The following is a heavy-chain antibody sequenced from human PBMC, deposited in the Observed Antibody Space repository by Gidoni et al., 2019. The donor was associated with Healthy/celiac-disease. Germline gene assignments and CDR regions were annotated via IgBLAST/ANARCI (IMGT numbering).Heavy chain of an antibody. CDR1: GFTVSSNY. CDR2: IYSGGST. D-gene: IGHD3-9*01. Sequence: EVQLVETGGGLIQHGGSLRLSCAASGFTVSSNYMSWVRQAPGKGLEWVSVIYSGGSTYYADSVKGRFTISRDNSKNTLYLQMNSLRAEDTAVYYCARQVMDYDILTGPFDYWGQGTLVTVSS. V-gene: IGHV3-53*02. J-gene: IGHJ4*02. CDR3: ARQVMDYDILTGPFDY.